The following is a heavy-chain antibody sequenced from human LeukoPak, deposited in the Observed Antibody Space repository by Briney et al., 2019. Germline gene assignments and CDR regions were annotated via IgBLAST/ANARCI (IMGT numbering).Heavy chain of an antibody. Sequence: PSETLSLTCTVSGGSISSYYWSWIRQPPGKGLEWIGYIYYSGSTNYNPSLKSRVTISVDTSKNQFSLKLSSVTAADTAVYYCANYRTYIAAAPSYSWGQGTLVTVSS. CDR2: IYYSGST. D-gene: IGHD6-13*01. CDR1: GGSISSYY. V-gene: IGHV4-59*01. J-gene: IGHJ4*02. CDR3: ANYRTYIAAAPSYS.